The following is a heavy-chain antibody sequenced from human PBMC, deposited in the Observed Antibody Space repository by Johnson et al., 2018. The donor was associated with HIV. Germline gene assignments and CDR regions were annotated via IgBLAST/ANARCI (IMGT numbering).Heavy chain of an antibody. J-gene: IGHJ3*02. CDR2: ISYDGSNK. CDR1: GFTFSSYG. D-gene: IGHD2/OR15-2a*01. Sequence: VQLVESGGGLVQPGGSLRLSCAASGFTFSSYGMHWVRQAPGKGLEWVAVISYDGSNKYYADSVKGRFIISRDNSKNTLYLQMNSLRAEDTAVYYCAKAIGDAFDIWGQGTMVTVSS. CDR3: AKAIGDAFDI. V-gene: IGHV3-30*18.